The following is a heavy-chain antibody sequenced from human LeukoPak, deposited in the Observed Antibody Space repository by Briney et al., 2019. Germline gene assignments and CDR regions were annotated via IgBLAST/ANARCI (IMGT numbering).Heavy chain of an antibody. CDR2: IKQDGSEK. D-gene: IGHD3-3*01. CDR3: ARDRNTDFWSGYYTNYFDY. Sequence: HPGGSLRLSCAASGFTFSSYAMSWVRQAPGKGLEWVANIKQDGSEKYYVDSVEGRFTISRDNAKNSLYLQMNSLRAEDTAVYYCARDRNTDFWSGYYTNYFDYWGQGTLVTVSS. V-gene: IGHV3-7*01. J-gene: IGHJ4*02. CDR1: GFTFSSYA.